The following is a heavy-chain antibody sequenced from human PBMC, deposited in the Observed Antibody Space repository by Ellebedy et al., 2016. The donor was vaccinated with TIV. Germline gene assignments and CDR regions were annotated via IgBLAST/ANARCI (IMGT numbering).Heavy chain of an antibody. CDR2: IYFSGTT. D-gene: IGHD2-8*02. V-gene: IGHV4-59*01. CDR3: ARYHCPGGICDSFDY. J-gene: IGHJ4*02. Sequence: MPSETLSLTCTVSGGSISSYYWSWIRQPPGKGLEWIGWIYFSGTTNYNHSLKSRVTISVDTYKNQFSLMLNSVTAADTALYFCARYHCPGGICDSFDYWGQGTLVTVSS. CDR1: GGSISSYY.